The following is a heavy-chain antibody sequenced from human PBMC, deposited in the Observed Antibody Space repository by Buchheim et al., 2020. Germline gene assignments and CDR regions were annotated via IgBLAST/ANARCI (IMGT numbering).Heavy chain of an antibody. CDR3: ARGPRLRQYWYFDL. CDR1: GGSISSGGYS. CDR2: IYLSGYT. D-gene: IGHD5-12*01. V-gene: IGHV4-30-2*01. J-gene: IGHJ2*01. Sequence: QLQLQESGSGLVKPSQTLSLTCAVSGGSISSGGYSWSLIRQPPGKGLEWIGYIYLSGYTYYNPSLQRRVTITVNRSKHHSSLKLSSVTAADTAVYYCARGPRLRQYWYFDLWGRGTL.